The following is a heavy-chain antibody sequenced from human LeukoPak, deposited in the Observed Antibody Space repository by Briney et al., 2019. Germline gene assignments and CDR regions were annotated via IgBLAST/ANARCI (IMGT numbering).Heavy chain of an antibody. CDR1: GGSISSGGYY. J-gene: IGHJ4*02. D-gene: IGHD3-10*01. Sequence: PSQTLSLTCTVSGGSISSGGYYWSWIRQPPGKGLEWIGEINHSGSTNYNPSLKSRVTISVDTSKNQFSLKLSSVTAADTAVYYCAREVPRSGSYENFDYWGQGTLVTVSS. CDR2: INHSGST. CDR3: AREVPRSGSYENFDY. V-gene: IGHV4-30-2*01.